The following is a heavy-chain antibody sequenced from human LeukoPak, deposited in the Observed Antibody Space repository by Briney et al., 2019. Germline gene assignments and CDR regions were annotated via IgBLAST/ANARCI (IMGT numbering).Heavy chain of an antibody. CDR2: IKSKTDGGTT. Sequence: GGSLRLSCAASGFTFSNAWMSWVRQAPGKGLEWVGRIKSKTDGGTTDYAAPVKSRFTISRDDSKNTLYLQMNSLKTEDTAVYYCTTEEVGATPTDAFDIWGQGTMVTVSS. V-gene: IGHV3-15*01. CDR1: GFTFSNAW. D-gene: IGHD1-26*01. J-gene: IGHJ3*02. CDR3: TTEEVGATPTDAFDI.